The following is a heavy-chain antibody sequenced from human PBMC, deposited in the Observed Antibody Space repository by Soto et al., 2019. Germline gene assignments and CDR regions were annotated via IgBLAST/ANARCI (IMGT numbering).Heavy chain of an antibody. D-gene: IGHD2-21*01. Sequence: SETLSLTCAVSGGSISSGGYFWSWIRQPPGKGLEWIGYIYHSGSTYYNPSLKSRVSISVERSKNQFSLRLSSVTAADSAVYYCARLGAYYQSLDPWGPGTLVTVSS. J-gene: IGHJ5*02. CDR3: ARLGAYYQSLDP. V-gene: IGHV4-30-2*01. CDR2: IYHSGST. CDR1: GGSISSGGYF.